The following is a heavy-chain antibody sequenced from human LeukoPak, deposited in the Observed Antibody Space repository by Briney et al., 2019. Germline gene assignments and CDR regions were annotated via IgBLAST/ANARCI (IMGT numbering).Heavy chain of an antibody. Sequence: GGSLRLSCAASGFTFSSYWMSWVRQAPGKGLEWVANIKQDGSEKYHVDSVKGRFTISRDNAKNSLYLQMNSLRAEDTAVYYCARESGNWNFRYFDYWGQGTLVTVSS. V-gene: IGHV3-7*01. CDR3: ARESGNWNFRYFDY. CDR2: IKQDGSEK. D-gene: IGHD1-7*01. J-gene: IGHJ4*02. CDR1: GFTFSSYW.